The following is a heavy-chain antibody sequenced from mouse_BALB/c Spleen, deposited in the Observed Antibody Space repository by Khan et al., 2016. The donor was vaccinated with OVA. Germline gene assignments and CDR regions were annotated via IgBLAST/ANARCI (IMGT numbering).Heavy chain of an antibody. CDR2: INTYTGEP. V-gene: IGHV9-3-1*01. CDR1: GYTFTNYG. Sequence: QIQLVQSGPELKKPGETVKISCKASGYTFTNYGMNWVKHSPGKALKWMGWINTYTGEPTYADDFKGRFAFSLETSANTAYLQINNLKNEDTATYFCARPPYFSYTLDHWGQGTSVTVSS. J-gene: IGHJ4*01. CDR3: ARPPYFSYTLDH. D-gene: IGHD2-10*01.